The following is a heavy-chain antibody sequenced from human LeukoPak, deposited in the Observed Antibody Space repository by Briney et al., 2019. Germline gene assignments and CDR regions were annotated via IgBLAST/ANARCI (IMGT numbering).Heavy chain of an antibody. CDR1: GFTFSSYS. CDR2: ISSSSSYI. CDR3: ARYTMIALGDY. D-gene: IGHD3-22*01. Sequence: PGGSLRLSCAASGFTFSSYSMNWVRQAPGKGLEWVSSISSSSSYIYYADSVKGRFTISRDNAKNSLYLRMNSLRAEDTAVYYCARYTMIALGDYWGQGTLVTVSS. J-gene: IGHJ4*02. V-gene: IGHV3-21*01.